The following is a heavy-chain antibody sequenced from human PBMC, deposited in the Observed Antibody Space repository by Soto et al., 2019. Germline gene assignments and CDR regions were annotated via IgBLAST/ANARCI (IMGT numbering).Heavy chain of an antibody. J-gene: IGHJ5*02. Sequence: PSETLSLTCAGLGVYFSGYCWSWIRQPPRKGLEWIGEINHSGSTNYNPSLKSRVTISVDTSKNQFSLKLSSVTAADTAVYYCARGSSGLHITIFGVVIMSYNWFDPWGQGTLVTVSS. CDR3: ARGSSGLHITIFGVVIMSYNWFDP. CDR2: INHSGST. CDR1: GVYFSGYC. D-gene: IGHD3-3*01. V-gene: IGHV4-34*01.